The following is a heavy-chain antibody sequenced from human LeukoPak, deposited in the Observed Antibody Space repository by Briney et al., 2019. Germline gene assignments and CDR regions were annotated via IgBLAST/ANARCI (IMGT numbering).Heavy chain of an antibody. CDR3: ARGGDSGSYLDY. Sequence: SETLSLTCAVYGGSFSGYYWSWIRRPPGKGLEWIGEINHSGRTNYNPSLKSRVTISVDTSKNQFSLKLMTAADADTAVYYCARGGDSGSYLDYWGQGTLVTVSS. D-gene: IGHD1-26*01. J-gene: IGHJ4*02. V-gene: IGHV4-34*01. CDR2: INHSGRT. CDR1: GGSFSGYY.